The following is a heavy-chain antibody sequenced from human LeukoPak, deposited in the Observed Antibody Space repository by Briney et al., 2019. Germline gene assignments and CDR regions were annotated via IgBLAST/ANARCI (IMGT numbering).Heavy chain of an antibody. Sequence: GGSLRLSCAASGFTFSSYGIHWVRQTPGKGLEWVAVIWYDGSNKYYADSVKGRFTISRDNSKNTLYLQMNSLRAEDTAVYYCARVDSYCSGEGCYYYYGMDVWGQGTTVTVSS. CDR2: IWYDGSNK. CDR3: ARVDSYCSGEGCYYYYGMDV. D-gene: IGHD2-15*01. J-gene: IGHJ6*02. V-gene: IGHV3-33*01. CDR1: GFTFSSYG.